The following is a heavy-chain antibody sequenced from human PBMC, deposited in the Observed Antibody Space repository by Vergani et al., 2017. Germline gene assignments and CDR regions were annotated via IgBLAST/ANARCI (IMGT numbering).Heavy chain of an antibody. J-gene: IGHJ3*02. V-gene: IGHV4-61*02. CDR1: GGSISSGSYS. Sequence: VPLQESCPGLVKPSQTLSLTCTVSGGSISSGSYSLSWMRQPAGNGLEWIGRIYTSGSTDYNPSLKSRVTISLDTSKNQFSRRLSSVTAADTAVYYCARVPLTGMGIAFDIWGQGTMVTVSS. CDR3: ARVPLTGMGIAFDI. D-gene: IGHD7-27*01. CDR2: IYTSGST.